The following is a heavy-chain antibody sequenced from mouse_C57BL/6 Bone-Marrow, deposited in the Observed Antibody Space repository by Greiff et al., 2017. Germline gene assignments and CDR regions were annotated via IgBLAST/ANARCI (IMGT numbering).Heavy chain of an antibody. CDR1: GFTFSSYA. CDR3: ARDYGSSFDY. CDR2: ISDGGSYT. Sequence: EVMLVESGGGLVKPGGSLKLSCAASGFTFSSYAMSWVRQTPEKRLEWVATISDGGSYTYYPDNVKGRFTISRDNAKNNLYLQMSHLKSEDTAMYYCARDYGSSFDYWGQGTTLKVSS. J-gene: IGHJ2*01. V-gene: IGHV5-4*01. D-gene: IGHD1-1*01.